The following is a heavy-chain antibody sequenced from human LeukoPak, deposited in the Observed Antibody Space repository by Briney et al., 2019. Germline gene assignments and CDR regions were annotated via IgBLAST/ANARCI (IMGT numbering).Heavy chain of an antibody. Sequence: SETLSLTCTVSGGSINSGDYYWSWIRQPPGKGLEWIGRIHSGGTTNYNPSLMSRVTLSVDTSKNQFSLKLSSVTAADTAVYYCARLKAHSSSWLLDYWGQGTLVTVAS. D-gene: IGHD6-13*01. J-gene: IGHJ4*02. CDR2: IHSGGTT. CDR1: GGSINSGDYY. CDR3: ARLKAHSSSWLLDY. V-gene: IGHV4-61*02.